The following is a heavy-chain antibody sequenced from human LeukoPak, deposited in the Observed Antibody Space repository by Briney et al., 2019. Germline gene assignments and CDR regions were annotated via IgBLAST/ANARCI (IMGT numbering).Heavy chain of an antibody. CDR1: GFTFRTQD. Sequence: PGGSLRLSCAVSGFTFRTQDMSWVRQAAGKGLEWVSTVDAGDNTFYADSVRGRFTISRDNSNNTLSLEMNSLRADDTALYYCAKNAGYYDYWGQGTLVTVSS. D-gene: IGHD3-22*01. CDR3: AKNAGYYDY. V-gene: IGHV3-23*01. J-gene: IGHJ4*02. CDR2: VDAGDNT.